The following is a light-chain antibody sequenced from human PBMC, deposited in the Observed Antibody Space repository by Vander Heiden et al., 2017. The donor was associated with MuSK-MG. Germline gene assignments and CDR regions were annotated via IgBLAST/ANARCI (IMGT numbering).Light chain of an antibody. CDR1: SSDVGSYNL. V-gene: IGLV2-23*02. CDR2: EVS. Sequence: QSALTQPASVSVSPVQSLTISCTGTSSDVGSYNLVSWYQQHPGKAPKLMIYEVSKRPSGVSNRFSGSKSGNTASLTISGLQAEDEADYYCCSYAGSSTWVFGGGTKLTVL. J-gene: IGLJ3*02. CDR3: CSYAGSSTWV.